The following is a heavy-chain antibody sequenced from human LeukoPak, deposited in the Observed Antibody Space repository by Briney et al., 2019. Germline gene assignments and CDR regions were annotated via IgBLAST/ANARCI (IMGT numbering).Heavy chain of an antibody. CDR1: GGSFSGYY. D-gene: IGHD3-22*01. V-gene: IGHV4-34*01. Sequence: SETLSLTCAVYGGSFSGYYWSWIRQPPGKGLEWIGEINHSGSTNYNPSLKSRVTISVDTSKNQFSLKLSSVTAADTAVYYCARGRKLGWQLMIASLWGQGTLVTVSS. J-gene: IGHJ4*02. CDR3: ARGRKLGWQLMIASL. CDR2: INHSGST.